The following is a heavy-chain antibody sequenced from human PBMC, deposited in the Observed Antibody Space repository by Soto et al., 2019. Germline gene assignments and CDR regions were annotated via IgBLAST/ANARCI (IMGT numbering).Heavy chain of an antibody. D-gene: IGHD1-26*01. CDR2: IVVGSGNT. Sequence: EASVKVSCKASGFTFTSSAVHWVRQARGQRLEWIGWIVVGSGNTNYAQKFQERVTITRDMSTSTAYMELSSLRSEDTAVYYCATAGSLNSGSYLDAFDIWGQGTMVTV. V-gene: IGHV1-58*01. J-gene: IGHJ3*02. CDR3: ATAGSLNSGSYLDAFDI. CDR1: GFTFTSSA.